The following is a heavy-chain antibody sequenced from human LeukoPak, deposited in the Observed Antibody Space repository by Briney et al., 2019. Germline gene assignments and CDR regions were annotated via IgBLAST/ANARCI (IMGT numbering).Heavy chain of an antibody. J-gene: IGHJ4*02. D-gene: IGHD6-19*01. CDR1: GFTFSNYA. V-gene: IGHV3-30*14. Sequence: GGSLRLSCAASGFTFSNYAMYWVRQAPGKGLEWVALISHDGSNKDYADSVKGRFTISRDNSKNTLYLQMNSLRAEDTAVYYCASQRVGQWLVPHYYFDYWGQGTLVTVSS. CDR2: ISHDGSNK. CDR3: ASQRVGQWLVPHYYFDY.